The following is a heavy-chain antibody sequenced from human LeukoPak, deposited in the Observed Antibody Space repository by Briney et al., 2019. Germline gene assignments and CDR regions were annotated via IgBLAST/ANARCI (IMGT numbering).Heavy chain of an antibody. V-gene: IGHV1-69*01. D-gene: IGHD2/OR15-2a*01. CDR2: IIPIFGTA. CDR3: ARENRFEGWFDP. J-gene: IGHJ5*02. Sequence: PGSSVKVSCKASGGTFSSYAISWVRQAPGQGLEWMGGIIPIFGTANYAQKFQGRVTITADESTSTAYMELSSLRSEDTAVYYCARENRFEGWFDPWGQGTLVTVSS. CDR1: GGTFSSYA.